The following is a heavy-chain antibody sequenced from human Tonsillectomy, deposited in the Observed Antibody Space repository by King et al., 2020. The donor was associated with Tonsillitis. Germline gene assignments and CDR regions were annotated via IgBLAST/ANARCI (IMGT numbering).Heavy chain of an antibody. CDR3: ARRGGFCTGVSCYEAY. V-gene: IGHV1-18*01. Sequence: QLVQSGAEVKKPGASVKVSCRASGYTFTSYGITWVRQAPGQGLEWMGRISTYNDKRKYAQNLQGRVTMTPDTSTTTAYMELRSLRSDDTAVYYCARRGGFCTGVSCYEAYWGQGTLVTVSS. D-gene: IGHD2-15*01. CDR2: ISTYNDKR. J-gene: IGHJ4*02. CDR1: GYTFTSYG.